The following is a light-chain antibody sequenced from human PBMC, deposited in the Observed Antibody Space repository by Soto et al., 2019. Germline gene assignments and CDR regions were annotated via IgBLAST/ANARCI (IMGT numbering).Light chain of an antibody. CDR3: QQYNNWPPWT. CDR2: GAS. J-gene: IGKJ1*01. V-gene: IGKV3-15*01. CDR1: QSVSSN. Sequence: EIVMTQSPATLSVSPGERATLSCRASQSVSSNLAWYQQKPGQAPRLLIYGASTRATGIPARFSGSGSGTEFTLAIGSLQSEDFAVYYCQQYNNWPPWTLGQGTKVEIK.